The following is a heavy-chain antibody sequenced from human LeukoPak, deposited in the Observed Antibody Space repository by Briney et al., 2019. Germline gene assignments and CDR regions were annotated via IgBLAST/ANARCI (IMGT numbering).Heavy chain of an antibody. CDR3: ARDVATRRGYSYGSLGY. CDR1: GFTVSSNY. CDR2: IYSGGST. Sequence: GGSLRLSCAASGFTVSSNYMSWVRQAPGKGLEWVSVIYSGGSTYYADSVKGRFTISRDNSKNTLYLLMNSLRAEDTAVYYCARDVATRRGYSYGSLGYWGQGTLVTVSS. J-gene: IGHJ4*02. D-gene: IGHD5-18*01. V-gene: IGHV3-53*01.